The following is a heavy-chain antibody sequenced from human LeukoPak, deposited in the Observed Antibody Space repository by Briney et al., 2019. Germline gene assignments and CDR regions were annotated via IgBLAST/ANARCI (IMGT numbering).Heavy chain of an antibody. V-gene: IGHV4-38-2*02. CDR1: GYSISSGYY. CDR3: ARRSYYDILTGYYTAFDI. D-gene: IGHD3-9*01. Sequence: SETLSLTCTVSGYSISSGYYWGWIRQPPGKGLEWIGSIYHSGRTFYNPSLKSRVTISVDTSKNQFSLKLSSVTAADTAVYYCARRSYYDILTGYYTAFDIWGQGTMVTVSS. J-gene: IGHJ3*02. CDR2: IYHSGRT.